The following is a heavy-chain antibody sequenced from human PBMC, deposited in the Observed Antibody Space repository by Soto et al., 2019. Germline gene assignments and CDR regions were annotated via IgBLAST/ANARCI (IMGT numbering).Heavy chain of an antibody. V-gene: IGHV1-3*01. CDR2: INAGNGNT. CDR3: ARAGIAAARPYRSNSCCLGP. J-gene: IGHJ5*02. Sequence: ASLKVSCKASGYTFTSYAMHWVRQAPGQRLEWMGGINAGNGNTKYSQKFLGRVTITRDTSASTAYMEPSSLTSEYRAEPYCARAGIAAARPYRSNSCCLGPWGQGSLVTVSS. D-gene: IGHD6-13*01. CDR1: GYTFTSYA.